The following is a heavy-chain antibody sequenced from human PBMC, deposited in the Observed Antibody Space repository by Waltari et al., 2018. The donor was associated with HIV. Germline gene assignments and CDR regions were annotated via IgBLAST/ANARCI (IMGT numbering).Heavy chain of an antibody. CDR1: GYSFTSYW. D-gene: IGHD3-22*01. V-gene: IGHV5-51*01. CDR3: ARQDYYDSSGGAFDI. CDR2: IYPGDSDT. Sequence: EVQLVQSGAEVNKPGESLKISCTGSGYSFTSYWIGWVRQMPGKGLEWMGIIYPGDSDTRYSPSFQGQVTISADKSISTAYLQWSSLKASDTAMYYCARQDYYDSSGGAFDIWGQGTMVTVSS. J-gene: IGHJ3*02.